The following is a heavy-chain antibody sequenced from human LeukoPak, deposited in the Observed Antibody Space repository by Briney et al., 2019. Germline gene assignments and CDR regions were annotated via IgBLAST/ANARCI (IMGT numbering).Heavy chain of an antibody. Sequence: PGGSLRVSCAASGFTFSSYAMSWVRQAPGKGLEWVSAISGSGGSTYYADSVKGRFTISRDNSKNTLYLQMNSLRAEDTAVYYCAKGDSGGSCYFDYWGQGTLVTVSS. CDR1: GFTFSSYA. J-gene: IGHJ4*02. CDR2: ISGSGGST. D-gene: IGHD2-15*01. CDR3: AKGDSGGSCYFDY. V-gene: IGHV3-23*01.